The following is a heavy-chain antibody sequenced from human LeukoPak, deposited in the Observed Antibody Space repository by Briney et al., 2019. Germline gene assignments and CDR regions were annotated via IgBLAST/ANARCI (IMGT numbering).Heavy chain of an antibody. V-gene: IGHV3-48*03. CDR1: GFTFSSYG. D-gene: IGHD3-10*01. CDR2: ISSSGSTI. J-gene: IGHJ4*02. Sequence: PGGSLRLSCAASGFTFSSYGMNWVRQAPGKGLEWVSYISSSGSTIYYADSVKGRFTISRDNARNSLYLQMNSLRAEDTAVYYCARLDYYGSGSYFDYWGQGTLVTVSS. CDR3: ARLDYYGSGSYFDY.